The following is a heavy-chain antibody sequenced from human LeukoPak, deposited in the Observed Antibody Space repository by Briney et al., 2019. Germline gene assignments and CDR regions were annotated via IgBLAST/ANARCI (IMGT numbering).Heavy chain of an antibody. CDR2: INPNSGGT. CDR1: GYTFTGYY. Sequence: ASVKVSCKASGYTFTGYYMHWVRQAPGQGLEWMGWINPNSGGTNYAQKFQGRVTMTRDTSISTAYMELSRLRSDDTAVYYCARLYDYAWGSYRYTGAFDYWGQGTLVTVSS. CDR3: ARLYDYAWGSYRYTGAFDY. J-gene: IGHJ4*02. V-gene: IGHV1-2*02. D-gene: IGHD3-16*02.